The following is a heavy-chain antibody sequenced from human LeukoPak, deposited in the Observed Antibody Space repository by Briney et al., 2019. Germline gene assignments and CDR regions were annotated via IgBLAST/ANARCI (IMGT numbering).Heavy chain of an antibody. CDR2: IYETGDA. V-gene: IGHV4-59*11. CDR3: ARYRRDNTYFLDY. CDR1: GVSINGHY. D-gene: IGHD2-2*02. J-gene: IGHJ4*02. Sequence: PSETLSLTCAVSGVSINGHYWSWIRQPPGERLEWIGYIYETGDANYNPSLRSRVTMSVDTSNNQFSLTLRSVTAADTAVYFCARYRRDNTYFLDYWGQGTLVTVFS.